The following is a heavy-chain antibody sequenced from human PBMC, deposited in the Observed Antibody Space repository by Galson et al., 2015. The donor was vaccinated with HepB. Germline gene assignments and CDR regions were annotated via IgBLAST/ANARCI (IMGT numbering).Heavy chain of an antibody. CDR1: GFTFSSYS. V-gene: IGHV3-21*01. Sequence: SLRLSCAASGFTFSSYSMNRVRQAPGKGLEWVSSISSSSTYIYYTDSVKGRFTISRDNAKNSLYLQMNSLRAEDTAVYYCARDRSLGVRGVPVHDYWGQGTLVTVSS. J-gene: IGHJ4*02. CDR2: ISSSSTYI. CDR3: ARDRSLGVRGVPVHDY. D-gene: IGHD3-10*01.